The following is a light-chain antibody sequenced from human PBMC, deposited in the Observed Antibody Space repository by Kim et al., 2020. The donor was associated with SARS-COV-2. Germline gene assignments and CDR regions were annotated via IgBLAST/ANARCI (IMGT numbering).Light chain of an antibody. Sequence: GQTVRITCQGDSLRSYYASWYQQKPGQAPVLVIYGKNNRPSGIPDRFSGSSSGNTASLTITGAQAEDEADYYCNSRDSSGNHYVFGTGTKVTVL. V-gene: IGLV3-19*01. CDR3: NSRDSSGNHYV. J-gene: IGLJ1*01. CDR2: GKN. CDR1: SLRSYY.